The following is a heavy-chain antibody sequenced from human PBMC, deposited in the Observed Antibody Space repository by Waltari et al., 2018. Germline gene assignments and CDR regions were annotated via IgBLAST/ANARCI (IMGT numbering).Heavy chain of an antibody. CDR2: TYYRSQWRN. CDR1: GDSLFTTSVA. CDR3: ARGKFTAFDI. V-gene: IGHV6-1*01. Sequence: QVQLQQSGPGLVKPSRTLSLTCAAPGDSLFTTSVAWNWIRQSPSRGLEWLGRTYYRSQWRNDYALSVKGRITVNPDTSKNHFSLQLDSVTPDDTAVYYCARGKFTAFDIWGQGTMVTVSS. J-gene: IGHJ3*02.